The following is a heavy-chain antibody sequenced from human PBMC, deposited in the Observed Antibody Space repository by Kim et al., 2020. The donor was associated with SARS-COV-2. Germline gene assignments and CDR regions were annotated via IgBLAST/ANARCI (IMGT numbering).Heavy chain of an antibody. V-gene: IGHV4-59*13. CDR2: IHYSGST. Sequence: SETLSLTCTVSGDSINSYYWSWIRQPPGKGLEWIGYIHYSGSTTYNPSLKSRVSISVDTPKNQFSLKLTSVTAADTAVYYCAKGGRPGYNYGPDYWGQGTLVTVSS. CDR1: GDSINSYY. D-gene: IGHD5-12*01. CDR3: AKGGRPGYNYGPDY. J-gene: IGHJ4*02.